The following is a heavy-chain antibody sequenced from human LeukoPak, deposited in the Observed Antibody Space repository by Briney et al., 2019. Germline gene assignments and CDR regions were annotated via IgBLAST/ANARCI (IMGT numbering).Heavy chain of an antibody. CDR2: IYYSGST. Sequence: SETLSLTCTVSGGSISSSSYYWGWNRQPPGKGLEWIGSIYYSGSTYYNPSLKSRVTISVDTSKNQFSLKLSSVTAADTAVYYCARHRVLGDYCDYWGQGTLVTVSS. D-gene: IGHD5/OR15-5a*01. CDR1: GGSISSSSYY. CDR3: ARHRVLGDYCDY. J-gene: IGHJ4*02. V-gene: IGHV4-39*01.